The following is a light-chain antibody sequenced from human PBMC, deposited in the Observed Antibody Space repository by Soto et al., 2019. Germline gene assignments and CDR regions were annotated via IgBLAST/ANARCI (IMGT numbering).Light chain of an antibody. Sequence: QSALTQPASVSGSPGQSITISCTGTSSDIGNYDFVSWYQQVPGTAPKAMIYEVSSRPSGVPDRFSGSKSGNTASLTISGLQSEDEADYYCCSYAGRYTYVFGTGTKLTVL. V-gene: IGLV2-11*01. CDR1: SSDIGNYDF. J-gene: IGLJ1*01. CDR2: EVS. CDR3: CSYAGRYTYV.